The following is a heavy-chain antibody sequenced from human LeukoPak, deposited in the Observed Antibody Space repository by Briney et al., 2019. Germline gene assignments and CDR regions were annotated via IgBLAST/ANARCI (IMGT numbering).Heavy chain of an antibody. CDR3: AKLTSASGAYGVDV. CDR2: ISGSGGSK. V-gene: IGHV3-23*01. J-gene: IGHJ6*02. D-gene: IGHD3-10*01. Sequence: QAGGSLRLSCAASGFTFSSYAMNWVRQAPGKGLEWVSTISGSGGSKHYADSVEGRFTIFRDNSKNTVYLQMNSLRAEDTAIYYCAKLTSASGAYGVDVWGQGTTVTVSS. CDR1: GFTFSSYA.